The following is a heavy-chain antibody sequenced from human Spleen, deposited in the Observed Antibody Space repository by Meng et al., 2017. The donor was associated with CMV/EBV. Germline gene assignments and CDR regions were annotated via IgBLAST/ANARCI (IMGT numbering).Heavy chain of an antibody. CDR1: GGSISSSSYY. CDR3: ARSVANYYYGLDV. J-gene: IGHJ6*02. V-gene: IGHV4-39*07. Sequence: GSLRLSCTVSGGSISSSSYYWGWIRQSPGKGLEWTGTGHYRGSTNYNPSLKSRVTISVDTSKNQFSLKLSSVTAADTAVYYCARSVANYYYGLDVWGQGTTVTVSS. CDR2: GHYRGST. D-gene: IGHD6-6*01.